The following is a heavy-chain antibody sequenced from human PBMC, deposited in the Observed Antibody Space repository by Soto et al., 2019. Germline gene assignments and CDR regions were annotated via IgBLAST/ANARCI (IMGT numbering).Heavy chain of an antibody. CDR2: IYHSGST. CDR1: SGSISSSNW. Sequence: QVQLQESGPGLVKPSGTLSLTCAVSSGSISSSNWWSWVRQPPGKGLEWIGGIYHSGSTNYNPSHKSRVAISVDKSKNQFSLKLSAVPAADTAVYYCARVYCSGGSCYPRYYYYMDVWGKGTTVTVSS. CDR3: ARVYCSGGSCYPRYYYYMDV. V-gene: IGHV4-4*02. D-gene: IGHD2-15*01. J-gene: IGHJ6*03.